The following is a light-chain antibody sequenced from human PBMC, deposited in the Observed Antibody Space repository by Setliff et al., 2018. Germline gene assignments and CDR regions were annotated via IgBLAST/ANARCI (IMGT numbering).Light chain of an antibody. CDR1: SSDVGGYNY. J-gene: IGLJ1*01. Sequence: ALTQPASVSGSPGQSITISCTGTSSDVGGYNYVSWYQQHPGKAPKLMIYDVSKRPSGVSNRFSGSKSGNTASLTISGLQAEDEADYYCSSYTSSSTPYVFGTGTKGTVL. V-gene: IGLV2-14*01. CDR3: SSYTSSSTPYV. CDR2: DVS.